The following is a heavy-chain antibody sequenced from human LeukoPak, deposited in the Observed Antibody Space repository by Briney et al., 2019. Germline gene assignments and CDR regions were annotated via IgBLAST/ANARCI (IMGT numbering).Heavy chain of an antibody. CDR3: ARSYGAGRFDY. V-gene: IGHV3-74*01. D-gene: IGHD1-26*01. J-gene: IGHJ4*02. CDR1: GFTFSSYW. Sequence: GGSLRLSCAASGFTFSSYWMHWVRQAPGKGLVWVSRINSDGSSTSYADSVKGRFTISRDNAKHTLYLQMNSLRAEDTAVYYCARSYGAGRFDYWGQGTLVTVSS. CDR2: INSDGSST.